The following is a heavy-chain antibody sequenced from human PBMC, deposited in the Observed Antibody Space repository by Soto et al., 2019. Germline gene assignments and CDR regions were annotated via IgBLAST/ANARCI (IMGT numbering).Heavy chain of an antibody. CDR2: ISDSGDST. CDR1: GFTFSNYV. V-gene: IGHV3-23*01. Sequence: EVPLLESGGGLVQPGGSLGLSCAASGFTFSNYVMTWVRQAPGKGLEWVSGISDSGDSTYYADSVKGRFTISRDNSTNTLYLQMNSLRVEDTAVYYCAKGHYDILTGLDYWGQGILVTVSS. D-gene: IGHD3-9*01. J-gene: IGHJ4*02. CDR3: AKGHYDILTGLDY.